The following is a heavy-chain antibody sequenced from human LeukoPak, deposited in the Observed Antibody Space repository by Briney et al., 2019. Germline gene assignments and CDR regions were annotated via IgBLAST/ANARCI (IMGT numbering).Heavy chain of an antibody. CDR1: GFTVSSNY. CDR2: IYSGGST. D-gene: IGHD2-2*01. CDR3: ARDGRYCIITSCYGYYGMDV. Sequence: PGGSLRLSCAASGFTVSSNYMIWFRQAPGKGLEWVSVIYSGGSTYYADSVKGRFTISRQNSKNTLDLQMNSLRPEDTAVYYCARDGRYCIITSCYGYYGMDVWGQGTTVTVTS. V-gene: IGHV3-53*04. J-gene: IGHJ6*02.